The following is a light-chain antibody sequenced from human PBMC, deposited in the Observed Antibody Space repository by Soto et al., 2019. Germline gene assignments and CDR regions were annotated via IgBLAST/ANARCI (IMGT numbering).Light chain of an antibody. V-gene: IGLV2-14*01. CDR2: EVS. CDR1: SSDVGGYKY. CDR3: NSYTSTYTGV. Sequence: QSALTQPASVSGSPGQSITISCAGTSSDVGGYKYVSWYQQHPGKAPKLMIYEVSNRPSGVSNRFSGSKSGNTASLTISGLQAEDEADYYCNSYTSTYTGVFGTGTQLTVL. J-gene: IGLJ1*01.